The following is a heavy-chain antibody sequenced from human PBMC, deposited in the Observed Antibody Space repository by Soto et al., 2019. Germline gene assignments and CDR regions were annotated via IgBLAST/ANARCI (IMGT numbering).Heavy chain of an antibody. Sequence: SGXTLVNPTQALTLTCTFSGFSLSSSGVGVGWIRQPPGKALEWLALIYWDDDERYSPSLKSRLTITKDTSKNQVVLTMTNMDPVDTATYYCAHLGITGKTSWFDPWGQGTLVTVSS. CDR2: IYWDDDE. V-gene: IGHV2-5*02. CDR3: AHLGITGKTSWFDP. J-gene: IGHJ5*02. D-gene: IGHD1-20*01. CDR1: GFSLSSSGVG.